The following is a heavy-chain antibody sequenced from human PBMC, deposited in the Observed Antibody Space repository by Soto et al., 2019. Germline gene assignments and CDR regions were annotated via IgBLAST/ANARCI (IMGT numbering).Heavy chain of an antibody. V-gene: IGHV4-30-4*01. D-gene: IGHD2-15*01. Sequence: PSETLSLTCTVSCASISNDDYFWSWIRQPPGKGLEWIGFIYYSGTYYNPSLKSRATISADTSKNHFSLKLTSVTAADTAVYYCARDLTYCASGSCYAKWGSWGQGTLVTVSS. CDR2: IYYSGT. CDR1: CASISNDDYF. J-gene: IGHJ5*02. CDR3: ARDLTYCASGSCYAKWGS.